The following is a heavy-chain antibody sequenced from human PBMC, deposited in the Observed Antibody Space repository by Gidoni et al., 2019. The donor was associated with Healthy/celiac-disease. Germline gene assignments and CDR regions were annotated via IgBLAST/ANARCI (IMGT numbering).Heavy chain of an antibody. CDR1: AFTFSSYC. J-gene: IGHJ6*02. CDR2: INSDGSSK. Sequence: ELQLVESWGGLVQPGGSLRLSCAASAFTFSSYCMHWVRHAPGKGLVWVSRINSDGSSKRYEDSVKGRITISRDNAKNTLYLQMNSLRDEDTDVYDCARDTVTNYGMDVWGQGTTVTVSS. V-gene: IGHV3-74*01. CDR3: ARDTVTNYGMDV. D-gene: IGHD4-4*01.